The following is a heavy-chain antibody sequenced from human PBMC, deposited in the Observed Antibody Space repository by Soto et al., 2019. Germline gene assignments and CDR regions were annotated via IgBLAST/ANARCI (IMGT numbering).Heavy chain of an antibody. D-gene: IGHD6-19*01. CDR2: IKQDGSEK. Sequence: EVQLVESGGGLVQPGGSLRLSCAASGFTFSSYWMSWVRQAPGKGLERVANIKQDGSEKYYVDSVKGRFTISRDNAKNSLYLQMNSLRAEDTAVYYCASAVAALSFDPWGQGTLVTVSS. CDR3: ASAVAALSFDP. V-gene: IGHV3-7*01. CDR1: GFTFSSYW. J-gene: IGHJ5*02.